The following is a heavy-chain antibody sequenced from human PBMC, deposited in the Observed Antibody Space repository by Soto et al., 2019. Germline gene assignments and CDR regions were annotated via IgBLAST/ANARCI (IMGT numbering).Heavy chain of an antibody. CDR3: ARDQGVVVTADNWFDP. Sequence: QVQLQESGPGLVKPSETLSLTCTVSGGSITDYSWVWIRQPAGKGLEWIGRIFNSGSTNYNPSLKGRNTRSLDTSKNQFSLKLNSATATDTAVYFCARDQGVVVTADNWFDPWGQGILVTVSS. J-gene: IGHJ5*02. CDR2: IFNSGST. V-gene: IGHV4-4*07. CDR1: GGSITDYS. D-gene: IGHD2-21*02.